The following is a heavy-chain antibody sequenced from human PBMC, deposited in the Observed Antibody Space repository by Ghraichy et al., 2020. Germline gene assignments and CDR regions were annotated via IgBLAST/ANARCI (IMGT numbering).Heavy chain of an antibody. CDR1: GFTFSSYS. CDR2: ISSSSSYI. CDR3: AFVPGDYDFWSGPNWFDP. Sequence: GGSLRLSCAASGFTFSSYSMNWVRQAPGKGLEWVSSISSSSSYIYYADSVKGRFTISRDNAKNSLYLQMNSLRAEDTAVYYCAFVPGDYDFWSGPNWFDPWGQGTLVTVSS. D-gene: IGHD3-3*01. V-gene: IGHV3-21*01. J-gene: IGHJ5*02.